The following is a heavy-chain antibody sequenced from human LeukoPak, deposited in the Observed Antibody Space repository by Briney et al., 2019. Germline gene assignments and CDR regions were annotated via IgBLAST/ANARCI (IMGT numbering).Heavy chain of an antibody. D-gene: IGHD3-3*01. CDR2: ISAYNGNT. Sequence: ASVKVSCKASGGTFSSYAISWVRQAPGQGLEWMGWISAYNGNTNYAQKLQGRVTMTTDTSTSTAYMELRSLRSDDTAVYYCARQGLDYDFWSGYYRIRYLDYWGQGTLVTVSS. J-gene: IGHJ4*02. CDR3: ARQGLDYDFWSGYYRIRYLDY. CDR1: GGTFSSYA. V-gene: IGHV1-18*01.